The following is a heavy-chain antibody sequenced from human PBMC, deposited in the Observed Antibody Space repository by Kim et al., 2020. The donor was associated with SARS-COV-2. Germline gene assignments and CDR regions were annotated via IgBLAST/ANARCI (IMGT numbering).Heavy chain of an antibody. Sequence: YSPSFQGHVTISADKSISTAYLQWSSLKASDTAMYYCARLVGYSSSWYEYWGQGTLVTVSS. D-gene: IGHD6-13*01. J-gene: IGHJ4*02. CDR3: ARLVGYSSSWYEY. V-gene: IGHV5-51*01.